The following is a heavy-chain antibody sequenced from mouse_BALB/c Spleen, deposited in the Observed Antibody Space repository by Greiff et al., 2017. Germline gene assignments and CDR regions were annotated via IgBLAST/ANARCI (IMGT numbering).Heavy chain of an antibody. CDR1: GYTFTSYW. CDR3: GSNYGYVWYFDV. CDR2: IDPSDSYT. V-gene: IGHV1-69*02. Sequence: QVQLQQPGAELVKPGASVKLSCKASGYTFTSYWMHWVKQRPGQGLEWIGEIDPSDSYTNYNQKFKGKATLTVDKSSSTAHMELLSLTSEDSAVYYCGSNYGYVWYFDVWGAGTTVTVSS. J-gene: IGHJ1*01. D-gene: IGHD1-2*01.